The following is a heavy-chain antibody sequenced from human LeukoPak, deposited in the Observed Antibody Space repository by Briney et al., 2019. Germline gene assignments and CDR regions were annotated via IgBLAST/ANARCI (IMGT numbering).Heavy chain of an antibody. Sequence: PGGSLRLSCAASGFTFSSYGMHWVRQAPGKGLEWVAVISYDGSNKYYADSVKGRLTISRDNSKNKLYLQMNSLRAEDTAVYYCAKEAAAIYWSGSSCCRFPKTGKGETFDYWGQGTLVTVSS. CDR1: GFTFSSYG. V-gene: IGHV3-30*18. CDR3: AKEAAAIYWSGSSCCRFPKTGKGETFDY. D-gene: IGHD2-15*01. J-gene: IGHJ4*02. CDR2: ISYDGSNK.